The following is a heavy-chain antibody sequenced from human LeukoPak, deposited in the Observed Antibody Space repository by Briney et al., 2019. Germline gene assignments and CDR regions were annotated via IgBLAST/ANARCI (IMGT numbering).Heavy chain of an antibody. CDR3: ARRGGPHYVWRSYRPYYFDY. V-gene: IGHV5-51*01. CDR1: GYSFTSYW. Sequence: GESLQISCQGSGYSFTSYWIGWVRQMPGKGLEWMGIIYPGDSDTRYSPSFQGQVTISAGRSISTAYLQWSSLKASDTAMYYCARRGGPHYVWRSYRPYYFDYWGQGTLVTVSS. D-gene: IGHD3-16*02. J-gene: IGHJ4*02. CDR2: IYPGDSDT.